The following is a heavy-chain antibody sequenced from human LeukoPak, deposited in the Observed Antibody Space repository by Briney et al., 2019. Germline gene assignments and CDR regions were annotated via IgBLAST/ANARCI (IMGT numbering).Heavy chain of an antibody. CDR2: VSGSSRST. CDR3: AKESLVGSSSDS. J-gene: IGHJ5*02. CDR1: GFPFSSYA. V-gene: IGHV3-23*01. Sequence: GGSLRLSCAVSGFPFSSYAMSWARQARGKGVECVSTVSGSSRSTYYPDSAKGRFTIYKDHSKNTLYLQMNRLRVDDTAGYYCAKESLVGSSSDSWGQGTGVTVS. D-gene: IGHD2-8*02.